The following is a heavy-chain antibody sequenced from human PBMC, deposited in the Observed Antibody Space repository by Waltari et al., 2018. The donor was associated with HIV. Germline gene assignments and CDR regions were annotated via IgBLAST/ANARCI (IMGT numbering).Heavy chain of an antibody. Sequence: QLQLQESGPGLVKPWETLSLTCTVSGGSISSSSYYWGWIRQPPGKGLEWIGSIYYSGTTYYNPSLKSRVTISEDTSKNQFSLKLSSVTAADTAVYYCARDRSNTLIHARWFDPWGQGTLVTVSS. V-gene: IGHV4-39*07. CDR2: IYYSGTT. CDR1: GGSISSSSYY. CDR3: ARDRSNTLIHARWFDP. J-gene: IGHJ5*02. D-gene: IGHD2-2*01.